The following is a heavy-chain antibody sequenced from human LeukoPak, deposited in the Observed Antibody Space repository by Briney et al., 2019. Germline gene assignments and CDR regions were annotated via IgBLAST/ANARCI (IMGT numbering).Heavy chain of an antibody. CDR2: IYTSGST. J-gene: IGHJ4*02. Sequence: PSQTLSLTCTVSCGSISSGSYYWSWIRQPAGKGLEWIGRIYTSGSTNYNPSLKSRVTISVDTSKNQFSLKLSSVTAAHTAVYYCARSVGQWLRSNSFDYWGQGTLVTVSS. D-gene: IGHD5-12*01. CDR1: CGSISSGSYY. V-gene: IGHV4-61*02. CDR3: ARSVGQWLRSNSFDY.